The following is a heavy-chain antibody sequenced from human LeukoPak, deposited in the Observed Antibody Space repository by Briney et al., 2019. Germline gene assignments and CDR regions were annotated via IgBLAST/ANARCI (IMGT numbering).Heavy chain of an antibody. CDR1: GGSISSGGHY. J-gene: IGHJ5*02. CDR2: IYYSGST. CDR3: ARSLGGCWFDP. V-gene: IGHV4-31*03. Sequence: SETLSLTCTVSGGSISSGGHYWSWIRQHPRKSLEWIGYIYYSGSTYYNPSLKSRVTISVDTSKDQFSLKLSSVTATDTAVYYCARSLGGCWFDPWGQGTLVTVSS.